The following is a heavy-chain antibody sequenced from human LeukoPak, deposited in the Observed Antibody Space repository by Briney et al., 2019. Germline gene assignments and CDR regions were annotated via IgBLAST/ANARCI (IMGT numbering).Heavy chain of an antibody. CDR2: TFYMATWHY. J-gene: IGHJ6*02. CDR3: VRQYSSGWTYYYGMDV. V-gene: IGHV6-1*01. CDR1: GDSVSSHSAA. D-gene: IGHD6-19*01. Sequence: SQTLSLTCAISGDSVSSHSAAWHWIRRSPSRDREWLGRTFYMATWHYDYAESVKSRTVIIPETSKNQFSLQLPSVTPEDTSVYYCVRQYSSGWTYYYGMDVWGQGTTVTVSS.